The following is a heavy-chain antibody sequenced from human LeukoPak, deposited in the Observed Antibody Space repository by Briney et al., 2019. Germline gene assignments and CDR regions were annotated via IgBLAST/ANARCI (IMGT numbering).Heavy chain of an antibody. Sequence: SETLSLTCTVSGGSISSYYWSWIRQPPGKGLEWIGYIYYSGSTNYNPSLKSRVTISVDTSKNQFSLKLSSVTAADTAVYYCARVGVVTPFDYWGQGTLVTVSS. CDR2: IYYSGST. CDR1: GGSISSYY. V-gene: IGHV4-59*08. CDR3: ARVGVVTPFDY. J-gene: IGHJ4*02. D-gene: IGHD3-3*01.